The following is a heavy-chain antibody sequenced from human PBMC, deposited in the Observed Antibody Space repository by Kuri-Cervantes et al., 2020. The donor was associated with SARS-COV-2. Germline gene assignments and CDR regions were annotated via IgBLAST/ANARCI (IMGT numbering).Heavy chain of an antibody. CDR2: IYYSGST. D-gene: IGHD1-1*01. V-gene: IGHV4-39*07. CDR1: GGSISSSSYY. Sequence: SETLSLTCTVSGGSISSSSYYWGWIRQPPGKGLEWIGSIYYSGSTYYNPSLKSRVTISVDTSKNQFSLKLTSVTAADTAVYYCARLSDWNDGVSRLLGYYYGMDVWGQGTTVTVSS. J-gene: IGHJ6*02. CDR3: ARLSDWNDGVSRLLGYYYGMDV.